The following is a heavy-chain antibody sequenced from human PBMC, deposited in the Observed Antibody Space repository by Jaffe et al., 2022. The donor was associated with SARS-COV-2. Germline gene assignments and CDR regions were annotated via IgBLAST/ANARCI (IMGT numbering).Heavy chain of an antibody. CDR1: GGSISSYY. J-gene: IGHJ4*02. CDR2: IYYSGST. D-gene: IGHD6-13*01. V-gene: IGHV4-59*01. Sequence: QVQLQESGPGLVKPSETLSLTCTVSGGSISSYYWSWIRQPPGKGLEWIGYIYYSGSTNYNPSLKSRVTISVDTSKNQFSLKLSSVTAADTAVYYCARVSGYSSSWPPYYFDYWGQGTLVTVSS. CDR3: ARVSGYSSSWPPYYFDY.